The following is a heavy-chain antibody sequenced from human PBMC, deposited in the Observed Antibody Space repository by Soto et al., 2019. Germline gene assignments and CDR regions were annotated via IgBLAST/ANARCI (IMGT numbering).Heavy chain of an antibody. CDR3: ARVLGIGTDYSNYIYYYGMDV. V-gene: IGHV1-46*01. CDR2: INPSGGST. CDR1: GYTFTSYY. D-gene: IGHD4-4*01. Sequence: GASVKVSCKASGYTFTSYYMHWVRQAPGQGLEWMGIINPSGGSTSYAQKFQGRVTMTRDTSTSTVYMELSSLRSEDTAVYYCARVLGIGTDYSNYIYYYGMDVWGQGTTVTVSS. J-gene: IGHJ6*02.